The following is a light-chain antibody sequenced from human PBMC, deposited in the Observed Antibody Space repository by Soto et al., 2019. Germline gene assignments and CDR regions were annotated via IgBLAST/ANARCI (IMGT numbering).Light chain of an antibody. CDR1: QSISSY. CDR2: SAS. J-gene: IGKJ1*01. CDR3: QQSYSTPPT. Sequence: DLQMTQSPSSLSTSVGDRVTITCRASQSISSYLNWYQQKPGKAPKLLICSASSLQSGVPSRFSGSGSGTDFTLTISSLQPEDFATYYCQQSYSTPPTFGQGTKVEIK. V-gene: IGKV1-39*01.